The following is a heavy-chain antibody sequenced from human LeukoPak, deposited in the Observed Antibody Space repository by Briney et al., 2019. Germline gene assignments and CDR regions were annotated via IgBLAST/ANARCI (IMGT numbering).Heavy chain of an antibody. V-gene: IGHV3-9*01. CDR2: ISWNSGSI. CDR1: GFTFDDYA. CDR3: AKGATIAATLGWFDP. D-gene: IGHD2-15*01. Sequence: PGGSLRLSCAASGFTFDDYAMHWVRQAPGKGLEWVSGISWNSGSIGYADSVKGRFTISRDNAKSSLYLQMNSLRAEDTALYYCAKGATIAATLGWFDPWGQGTLVTVSS. J-gene: IGHJ5*02.